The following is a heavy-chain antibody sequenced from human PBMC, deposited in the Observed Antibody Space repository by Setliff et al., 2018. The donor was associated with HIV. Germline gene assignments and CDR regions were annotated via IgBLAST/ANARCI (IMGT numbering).Heavy chain of an antibody. CDR3: ARDLPDPLYYYGMDV. CDR2: IYSGGST. CDR1: GFTFSSYW. Sequence: PGGSLRLSCAASGFTFSSYWMSWVRQAPGKGLEWASVIYSGGSTYYADSVKGRFTISRDNSKNTLYLQMNSLRAEDTAVYYCARDLPDPLYYYGMDVWGQGTTVTVSS. J-gene: IGHJ6*02. V-gene: IGHV3-53*01.